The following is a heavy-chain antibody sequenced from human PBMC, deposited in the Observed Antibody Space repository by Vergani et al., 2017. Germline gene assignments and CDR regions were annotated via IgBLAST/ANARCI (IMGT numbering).Heavy chain of an antibody. CDR2: IHYSENT. Sequence: QVQLQESGPGLVKSSETLSLTCSVSFDSIRNLYFNWIRQPPGKGLEWLGSIHYSENTNYNPSLKTRVTISVDTSKNQFSLTLTSVTAADTAVYYCASDTHSGQRADRWGQGILVTVTS. D-gene: IGHD6-19*01. J-gene: IGHJ5*02. V-gene: IGHV4-59*11. CDR1: FDSIRNLY. CDR3: ASDTHSGQRADR.